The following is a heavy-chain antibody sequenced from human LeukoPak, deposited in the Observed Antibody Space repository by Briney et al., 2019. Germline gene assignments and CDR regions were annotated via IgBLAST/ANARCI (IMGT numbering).Heavy chain of an antibody. CDR1: GGSFSGYY. V-gene: IGHV4-34*01. Sequence: SETLSLTCAVYGGSFSGYYWSWIRQPPGKGLEWIGEINHSGGTNYNPSLKSRVTISVDTSKNQFSLKLSSVTAADTAVYYCARAQQQLQIDYWGQGTLVTVSS. D-gene: IGHD6-13*01. CDR2: INHSGGT. CDR3: ARAQQQLQIDY. J-gene: IGHJ4*02.